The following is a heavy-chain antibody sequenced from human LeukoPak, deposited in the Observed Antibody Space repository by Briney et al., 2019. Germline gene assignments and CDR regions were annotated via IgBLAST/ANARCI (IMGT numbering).Heavy chain of an antibody. CDR1: GFTVSSNY. V-gene: IGHV3-53*01. Sequence: GGSLRLSCAASGFTVSSNYMSWVRQAPGKGLEWVSVIYSGGSTYYADSVKGRFTISRDNSKNTLYLQMNSLRAEDTAVYYCARIKAAAGFTTLDYWGQGTLVTVSS. D-gene: IGHD6-13*01. CDR2: IYSGGST. J-gene: IGHJ4*02. CDR3: ARIKAAAGFTTLDY.